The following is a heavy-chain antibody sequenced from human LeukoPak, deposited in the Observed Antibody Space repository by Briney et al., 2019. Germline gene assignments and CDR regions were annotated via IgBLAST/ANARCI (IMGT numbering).Heavy chain of an antibody. CDR2: INPNSGGT. CDR3: AREPSYYYDSSGFSGAFDI. D-gene: IGHD3-22*01. J-gene: IGHJ3*02. V-gene: IGHV1-2*06. CDR1: GYTFTGYY. Sequence: ASVKVSCKASGYTFTGYYMHWVRQAPGQGLEWMGRINPNSGGTNYAQKFQGRVTMTRDTSISTAYMELSRLRSDDTAVYYCAREPSYYYDSSGFSGAFDIWGQGTMVTVSS.